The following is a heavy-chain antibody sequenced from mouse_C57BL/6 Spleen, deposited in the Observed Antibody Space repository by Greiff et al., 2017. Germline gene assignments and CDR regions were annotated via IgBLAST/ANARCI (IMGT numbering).Heavy chain of an antibody. V-gene: IGHV1-19*01. CDR3: ARRWLLQNFDY. CDR1: GYTFTDYY. CDR2: INPYNGGT. Sequence: VQLQQSGPVLVKPGASVKMSCKASGYTFTDYYMNWVKQSHGKSLEWIGVINPYNGGTSYNQKFKGKATLTVDKSSSTAYMELNSLTSEDSAVYYCARRWLLQNFDYWGQGTTLTVSS. D-gene: IGHD2-3*01. J-gene: IGHJ2*01.